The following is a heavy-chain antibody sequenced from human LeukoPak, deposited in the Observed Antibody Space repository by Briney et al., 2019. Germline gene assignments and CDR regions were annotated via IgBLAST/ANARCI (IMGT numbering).Heavy chain of an antibody. CDR2: INQSGNT. Sequence: PSETLSLTCAVYSGSVNGYYWSWIRQPPGKGLEWIGEINQSGNTNYNPSLKSRATMSVDTSKNQFSLKLTSVTAADTAVYYCARHRRFNYYPSGSYRGDWFDPWGQGTLVIVSS. J-gene: IGHJ5*02. CDR1: SGSVNGYY. D-gene: IGHD3-10*01. CDR3: ARHRRFNYYPSGSYRGDWFDP. V-gene: IGHV4-34*01.